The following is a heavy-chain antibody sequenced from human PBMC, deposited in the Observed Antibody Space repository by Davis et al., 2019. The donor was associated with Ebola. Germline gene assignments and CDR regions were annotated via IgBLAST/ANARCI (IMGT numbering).Heavy chain of an antibody. CDR2: IFFTGSA. V-gene: IGHV4-39*02. J-gene: IGHJ5*02. D-gene: IGHD3-3*01. Sequence: SETLSLTCTVSGGSISSSSYYWGWIRQPPGKGLEWIGSIFFTGSAFYNPSLKSRVTMFVDTSKNHFSLNLNSVTAADTAVYYCARWPIYYNFWSAYYHWGQGTLVTVSS. CDR1: GGSISSSSYY. CDR3: ARWPIYYNFWSAYYH.